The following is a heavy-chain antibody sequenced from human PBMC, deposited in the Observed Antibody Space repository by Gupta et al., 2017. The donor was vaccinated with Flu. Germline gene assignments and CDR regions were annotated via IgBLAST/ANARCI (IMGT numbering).Heavy chain of an antibody. CDR3: ARHAVGDPLPHYFDY. V-gene: IGHV4-39*01. Sequence: QLQLQESGPGLVKPSETLSLTCTVSGGSISSSSYYWGWIRQPSGKGLEWIGSIYYSGTTYYNPSLKSRVTISVDTSKTQFSPKLSSVNAADTAVYYCARHAVGDPLPHYFDYWGQGTLVTVSS. CDR2: IYYSGTT. CDR1: GGSISSSSYY. D-gene: IGHD1-26*01. J-gene: IGHJ4*02.